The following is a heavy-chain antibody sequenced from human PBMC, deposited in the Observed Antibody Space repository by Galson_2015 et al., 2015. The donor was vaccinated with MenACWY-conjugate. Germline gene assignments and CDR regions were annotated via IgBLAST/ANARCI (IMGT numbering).Heavy chain of an antibody. D-gene: IGHD1-26*01. V-gene: IGHV5-51*01. CDR3: ARHPPGGRGMDV. Sequence: QSGAEVKKPGESLKISCKGSGYSFTTYWIGWVRQLPGKGLEWMGLISPGDSNIRYSPAFQGWVTISADKSISTAYLQWNSLQASDTAIYYCARHPPGGRGMDVWGQGTTVTVSS. CDR2: ISPGDSNI. CDR1: GYSFTTYW. J-gene: IGHJ6*02.